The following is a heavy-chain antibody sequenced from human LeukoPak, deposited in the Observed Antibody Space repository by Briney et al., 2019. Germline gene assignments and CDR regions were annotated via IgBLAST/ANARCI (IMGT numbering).Heavy chain of an antibody. V-gene: IGHV3-23*01. CDR1: GFTFSSYA. CDR3: AKGSYYDSSGSFYFDY. D-gene: IGHD3-22*01. CDR2: ISGSGDNT. Sequence: GGSLRLSCAASGFTFSSYAMSWVRQAPGKGLEWVSGISGSGDNTYYADSVKGRFTISRDNSKNTLYVQVNTLGTEDTAAYYCAKGSYYDSSGSFYFDYWGQGTLVTVSS. J-gene: IGHJ4*02.